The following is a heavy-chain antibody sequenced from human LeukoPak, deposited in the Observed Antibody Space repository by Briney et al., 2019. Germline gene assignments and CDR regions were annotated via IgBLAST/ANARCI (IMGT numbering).Heavy chain of an antibody. D-gene: IGHD1-26*01. CDR3: AKSGSYDAFDI. Sequence: GGSLRLSCAASGFTFSSYSMNWVRQAPGKGLEWVSYISSSSSTIYYADSVKGRFTISRDNSKNTLYLQMNSLRAEDTAVYYCAKSGSYDAFDIWGQGTMVTVSS. CDR2: ISSSSSTI. CDR1: GFTFSSYS. V-gene: IGHV3-48*01. J-gene: IGHJ3*02.